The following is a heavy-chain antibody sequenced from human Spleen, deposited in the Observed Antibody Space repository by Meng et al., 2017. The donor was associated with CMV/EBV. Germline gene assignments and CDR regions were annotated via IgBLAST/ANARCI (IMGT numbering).Heavy chain of an antibody. CDR3: ARIERRRILKYCGSDCSTTDY. D-gene: IGHD2-21*02. J-gene: IGHJ4*02. CDR2: IYHSGST. CDR1: VGSISSRTL. Sequence: QVQLQESGPGLVKPSGTLSLTCAVSVGSISSRTLWTWVRQVPGRGLEWIGEIYHSGSTNYNPSLKSRVTISVDKFKNQFSLKLSSGTAADTAVYYCARIERRRILKYCGSDCSTTDYWGQGTLVTVSS. V-gene: IGHV4-4*02.